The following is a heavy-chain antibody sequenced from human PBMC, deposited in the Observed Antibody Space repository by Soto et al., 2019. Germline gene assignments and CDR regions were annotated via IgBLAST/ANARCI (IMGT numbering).Heavy chain of an antibody. CDR2: IFYSGST. CDR3: VHHGGVPYYHDF. CDR1: GGSLSSSSW. J-gene: IGHJ4*02. D-gene: IGHD2-8*01. V-gene: IGHV4-4*02. Sequence: SETLSLTCAVSGGSLSSSSWLSWFLQPPGKTLEWLGEIFYSGSTKYNPSLNSRVTISADQSKNDFSLRLSSVTAADTAVYYCVHHGGVPYYHDFWGQGMLVTVSS.